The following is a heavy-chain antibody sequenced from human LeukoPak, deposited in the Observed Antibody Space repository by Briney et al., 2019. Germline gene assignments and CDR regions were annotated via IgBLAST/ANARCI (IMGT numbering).Heavy chain of an antibody. CDR1: GVSISSYY. Sequence: PSETLSLTCTVSGVSISSYYWSWIRQPPGKGLEWIGFIYYSGSTNYNPSLKSRVTISVDTSKNQFSLMLSSVTAADTAVYYCARYCGGDCYPASFDYWGQGTLVTVSS. V-gene: IGHV4-59*08. J-gene: IGHJ4*02. D-gene: IGHD2-21*02. CDR3: ARYCGGDCYPASFDY. CDR2: IYYSGST.